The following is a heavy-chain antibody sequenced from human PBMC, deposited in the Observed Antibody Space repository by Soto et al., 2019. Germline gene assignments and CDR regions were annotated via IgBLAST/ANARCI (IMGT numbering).Heavy chain of an antibody. J-gene: IGHJ6*02. CDR3: AGADDYGDYYGMDV. D-gene: IGHD4-17*01. Sequence: QVQLVQSGAEVKKPGASVKVSCKASGYTFTGYYMHWVRQAPGQGLEWMGWINPNSGGTNYAQKFQGWVTMTRDTSISTAYLEPSRLRSDDTAMYYCAGADDYGDYYGMDVWSQGTTVTVSS. CDR1: GYTFTGYY. CDR2: INPNSGGT. V-gene: IGHV1-2*04.